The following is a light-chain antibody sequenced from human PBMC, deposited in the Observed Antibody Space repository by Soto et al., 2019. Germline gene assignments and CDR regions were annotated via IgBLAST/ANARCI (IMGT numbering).Light chain of an antibody. CDR3: QQYGSSPLT. Sequence: EIVLTHSPATLSMSPGESPTLSCRASQSVSSYLAWYQQRSGQAPRLVIYGASSRASAVPDRFSGSGSGADFTLTISRLEPEDFAVYYCQQYGSSPLTFGGGTKVDI. J-gene: IGKJ4*01. CDR1: QSVSSY. V-gene: IGKV3-20*01. CDR2: GAS.